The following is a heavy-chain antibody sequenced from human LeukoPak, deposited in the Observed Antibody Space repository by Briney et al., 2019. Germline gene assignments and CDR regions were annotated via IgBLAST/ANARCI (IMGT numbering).Heavy chain of an antibody. D-gene: IGHD3-10*01. CDR1: GFTLSDYY. CDR3: ARERTPKHYYGSGNLDRYFDH. V-gene: IGHV3-11*04. J-gene: IGHJ4*02. CDR2: ISSSGSTK. Sequence: GGSLRLSCAASGFTLSDYYMNWIRQAPGKGLEWISFISSSGSTKYYADSVKGRFPISRDTTKNSLYLQMNSLRAEDTAVYYCARERTPKHYYGSGNLDRYFDHWGQGTLVTVSS.